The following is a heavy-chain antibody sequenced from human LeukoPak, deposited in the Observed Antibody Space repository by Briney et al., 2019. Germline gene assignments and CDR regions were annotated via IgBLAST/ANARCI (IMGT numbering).Heavy chain of an antibody. D-gene: IGHD3-22*01. CDR1: GYTFTSYA. Sequence: GASVKVSCKASGYTFTSYAMHWVRQAPGQRLEWMGWINAGNGNTKYSQKFQGRVTITRDTSASTAYMELSSLRSEDTAVYYCASGPPHHSSGSQRFDPWGQGTLVTVSS. CDR3: ASGPPHHSSGSQRFDP. V-gene: IGHV1-3*01. CDR2: INAGNGNT. J-gene: IGHJ5*02.